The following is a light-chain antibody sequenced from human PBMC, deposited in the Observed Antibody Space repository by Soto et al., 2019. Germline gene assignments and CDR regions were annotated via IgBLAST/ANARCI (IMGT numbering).Light chain of an antibody. J-gene: IGLJ2*01. CDR2: EVS. CDR3: CSYAGSTTRVQ. CDR1: SSDVDTYKY. Sequence: QSVLTQPASVSGSPGQSITISCTGTSSDVDTYKYVSWYQQHPGKAPKLMIYEVSYRPSGVSDRFSGSKSGNTASLTISGLQAEDGADYYCCSYAGSTTRVQFGGGTKLTVL. V-gene: IGLV2-14*01.